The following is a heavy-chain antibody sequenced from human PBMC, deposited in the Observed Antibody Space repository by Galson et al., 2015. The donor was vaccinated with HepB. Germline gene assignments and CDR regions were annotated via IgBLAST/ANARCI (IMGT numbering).Heavy chain of an antibody. D-gene: IGHD3-22*01. CDR1: GGSISNEIYY. J-gene: IGHJ4*02. CDR2: IYYSGST. Sequence: SETLSLTCTVSGGSISNEIYYWGWIRQPPGKGLAWIGSIYYSGSTQYNPSLKSRVTISIDTSKNQFSLKLSSVTAADTAVYYCAGHTADRDKYDRSDYYFWGQGTLVTVSS. V-gene: IGHV4-39*01. CDR3: AGHTADRDKYDRSDYYF.